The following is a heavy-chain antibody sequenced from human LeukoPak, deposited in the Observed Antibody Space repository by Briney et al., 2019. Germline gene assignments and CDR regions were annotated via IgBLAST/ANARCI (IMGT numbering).Heavy chain of an antibody. V-gene: IGHV4-4*02. J-gene: IGHJ4*02. D-gene: IGHD1-26*01. CDR1: GGSIITTNW. CDR2: VHLNGAT. CDR3: TRESGAFSPFGF. Sequence: SETLSLTCAVSGGSIITTNWWSRVRQPQGKGLEWIGEVHLNGATHYNPSLGSRVSMSIDKSKNHMSLKLTSVTAADTAIYYCTRESGAFSPFGFWGQGTLVTVSS.